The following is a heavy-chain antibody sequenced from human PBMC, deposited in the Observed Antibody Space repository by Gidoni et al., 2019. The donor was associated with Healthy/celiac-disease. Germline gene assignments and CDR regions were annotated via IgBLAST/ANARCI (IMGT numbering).Heavy chain of an antibody. V-gene: IGHV1-69*04. CDR1: GGTFSSYA. D-gene: IGHD6-13*01. CDR3: ARQAAAEYYYYYGMDV. CDR2: IIPIVGIA. Sequence: QVQLVQSGAEVTKPGSSVKVSCKASGGTFSSYAISWVRQAPGQGLEWMGRIIPIVGIANYAQKFQGRVTITADKSTSTAYMELSSLRSEDTAVYYCARQAAAEYYYYYGMDVWGQGTTVTVSS. J-gene: IGHJ6*02.